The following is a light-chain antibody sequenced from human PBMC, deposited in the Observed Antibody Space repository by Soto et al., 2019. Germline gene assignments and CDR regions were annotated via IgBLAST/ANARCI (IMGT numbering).Light chain of an antibody. CDR1: SSDVGGYNY. CDR2: DVS. V-gene: IGLV2-14*01. CDR3: SSYTSSSTLV. J-gene: IGLJ2*01. Sequence: QSALTQPASVSGSHGQSITISCTGTSSDVGGYNYVSWYQQHPGKAPKFMIYDVSNRPSGVSNRFSGSKSGNTASLTISGLQAEDEADYYCSSYTSSSTLVFGGGTKLTVL.